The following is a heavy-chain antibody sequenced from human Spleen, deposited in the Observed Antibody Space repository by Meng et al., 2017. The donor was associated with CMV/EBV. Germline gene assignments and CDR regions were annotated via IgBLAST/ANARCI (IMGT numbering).Heavy chain of an antibody. V-gene: IGHV1-2*02. CDR1: TFTGYY. Sequence: TFTGYYIHWVRQAPGQGLDWMGWINPNSGGTNYAQKFQGRVTLTRDTSISTAYMDLSRLRSDDTAVYYCVRQGRGYCSTTSCFNFDYWGQGALVTVSS. D-gene: IGHD2-2*01. CDR2: INPNSGGT. CDR3: VRQGRGYCSTTSCFNFDY. J-gene: IGHJ4*02.